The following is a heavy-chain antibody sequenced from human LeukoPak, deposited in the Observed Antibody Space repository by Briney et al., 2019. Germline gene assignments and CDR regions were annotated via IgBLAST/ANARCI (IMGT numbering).Heavy chain of an antibody. CDR1: GFSFSGHW. CDR3: AKDMYSGFDSSGYYDY. CDR2: ISPTGSTT. Sequence: GGSLRLSCTASGFSFSGHWMHWARQLPGKGLVWVSRISPTGSTTSYADSVKGRFTVSRDNAKNSLYLQMNSLRVEDTALYYCAKDMYSGFDSSGYYDYWGQGALVTVSS. D-gene: IGHD3-22*01. V-gene: IGHV3-74*01. J-gene: IGHJ4*02.